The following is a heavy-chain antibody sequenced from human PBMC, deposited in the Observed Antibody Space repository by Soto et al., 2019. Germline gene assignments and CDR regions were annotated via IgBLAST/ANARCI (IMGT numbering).Heavy chain of an antibody. J-gene: IGHJ6*02. Sequence: GGSLRLSCAASGFSFSSYGMEWVRLAPGKGLEWVAATTYDGGIKHDVDSVKGRFTISRDNSKNTLYLQMNSLRVEDTATYYCAGALENPYFYYGLHVWGQGTTVTVSS. D-gene: IGHD1-1*01. CDR3: AGALENPYFYYGLHV. V-gene: IGHV3-30*03. CDR1: GFSFSSYG. CDR2: TTYDGGIK.